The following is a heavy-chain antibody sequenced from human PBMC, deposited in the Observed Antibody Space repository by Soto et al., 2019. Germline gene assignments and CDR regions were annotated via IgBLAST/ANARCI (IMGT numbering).Heavy chain of an antibody. CDR2: ISDYNGNT. D-gene: IGHD6-19*01. CDR1: GYTFTSYG. Sequence: QVQLVQSGAEVKKPGASVKVSCKASGYTFTSYGISWVRQAPGQGLEWMGWISDYNGNTNYAQKLQGRVTMTTDTPTSTAYMELRSLRSDDTAVDYCARAVGRRSSGWPDYWGQGTLVTVSS. CDR3: ARAVGRRSSGWPDY. V-gene: IGHV1-18*01. J-gene: IGHJ4*02.